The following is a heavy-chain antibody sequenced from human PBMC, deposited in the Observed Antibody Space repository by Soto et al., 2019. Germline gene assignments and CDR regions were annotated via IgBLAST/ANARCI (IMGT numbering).Heavy chain of an antibody. CDR3: ARDRIGYCSSTSCYAGFS. J-gene: IGHJ5*02. CDR2: ISSSGSTI. V-gene: IGHV3-11*01. D-gene: IGHD2-2*01. Sequence: GGSLRLSCAASGFTFSDYYMSWIRQAPGKGLEWVSYISSSGSTIYYADSVKGRFTISRDNAKNSLYLQMNSLRAEDTAVYYCARDRIGYCSSTSCYAGFSWGQGTLVTVSS. CDR1: GFTFSDYY.